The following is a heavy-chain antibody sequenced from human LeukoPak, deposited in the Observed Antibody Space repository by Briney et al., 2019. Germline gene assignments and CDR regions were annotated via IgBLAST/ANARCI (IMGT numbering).Heavy chain of an antibody. Sequence: ASVKVSCKASGYTFTSYDINWVRQATGQGLEWMGWMNPNSGNTGYAQKFQGRVTMTRNTSISTAYMELSSLRSEDTAVYYCATSPVEYCSGGSCWDYYYYYGMDVWGQGTTVTVSS. J-gene: IGHJ6*02. CDR1: GYTFTSYD. D-gene: IGHD2-15*01. CDR2: MNPNSGNT. V-gene: IGHV1-8*01. CDR3: ATSPVEYCSGGSCWDYYYYYGMDV.